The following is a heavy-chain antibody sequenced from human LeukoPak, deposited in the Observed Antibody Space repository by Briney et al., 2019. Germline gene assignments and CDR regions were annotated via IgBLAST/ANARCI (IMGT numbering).Heavy chain of an antibody. J-gene: IGHJ4*02. Sequence: SETLSLTCAVYGGSFSGYYWSWIRQPPGKGLEWIGEINHSGSTNYNPSLKSRVTISVDTSKNQFSLKLSSVTAADTAVYYCAPYSGSYYDYWGQGTLVTVSS. V-gene: IGHV4-34*01. D-gene: IGHD1-26*01. CDR2: INHSGST. CDR3: APYSGSYYDY. CDR1: GGSFSGYY.